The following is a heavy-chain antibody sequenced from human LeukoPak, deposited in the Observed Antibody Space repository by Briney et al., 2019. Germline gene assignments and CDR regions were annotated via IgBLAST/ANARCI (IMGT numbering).Heavy chain of an antibody. Sequence: SETLSLTCTVSNGSISSYFWSCIRQPAGKGLEWIGRIHTSGTTNYNSSLKSRVTMSVDTSKNQFSLELSSVTAADTAVHFCAREETTRSQRAFDYWGQGTLVTVSS. V-gene: IGHV4-4*07. J-gene: IGHJ4*02. CDR1: NGSISSYF. CDR3: AREETTRSQRAFDY. CDR2: IHTSGTT. D-gene: IGHD2-15*01.